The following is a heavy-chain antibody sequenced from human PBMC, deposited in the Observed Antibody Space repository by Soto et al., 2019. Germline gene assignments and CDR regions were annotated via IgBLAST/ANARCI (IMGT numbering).Heavy chain of an antibody. V-gene: IGHV4-39*01. Sequence: QLQLQESGPGLVKPSETLSLTCIVSGGSITRNNHYWGWIRQSPGKGLEWIGRILYSGSTDYNPSLRSRVTLSVETSKNQFSLKMSSVTAADTAVYYCARLGSSGWYQVSYFDYWGQGTLVTVSS. CDR2: ILYSGST. D-gene: IGHD6-19*01. J-gene: IGHJ4*02. CDR3: ARLGSSGWYQVSYFDY. CDR1: GGSITRNNHY.